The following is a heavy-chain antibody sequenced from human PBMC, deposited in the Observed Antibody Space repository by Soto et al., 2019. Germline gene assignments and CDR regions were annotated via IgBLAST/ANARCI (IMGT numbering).Heavy chain of an antibody. CDR3: ARDPSTSRFDY. J-gene: IGHJ4*02. D-gene: IGHD2-2*01. CDR1: GYTFTSHG. CDR2: ISTYSGIR. Sequence: ASVKVSFKASGYTFTSHGVSWLRQALGQGLEWLGWISTYSGIRNYARKFQDRVTMGSDTSTSTVYMELRSLTSNDTAMYYCARDPSTSRFDYWGQGTLVTVSS. V-gene: IGHV1-18*01.